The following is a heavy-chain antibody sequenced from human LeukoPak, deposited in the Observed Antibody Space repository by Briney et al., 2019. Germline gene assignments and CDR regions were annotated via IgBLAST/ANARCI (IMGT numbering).Heavy chain of an antibody. CDR2: INHSGST. Sequence: SETLSLTCAVYGGSFSGYYWSWIRQPPGKGLEWIGEINHSGSTNYNPSLKSRVTISLDTSKNQFSLKLTSVTAADTAVYYCARHGDYRFDYWGQGTLVTVSS. CDR1: GGSFSGYY. D-gene: IGHD4-17*01. CDR3: ARHGDYRFDY. V-gene: IGHV4-34*01. J-gene: IGHJ4*02.